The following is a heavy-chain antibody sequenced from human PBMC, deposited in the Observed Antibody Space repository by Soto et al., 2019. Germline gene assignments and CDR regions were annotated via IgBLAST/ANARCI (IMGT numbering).Heavy chain of an antibody. CDR3: ARKFLPAMIVADNWFDP. Sequence: SETLSLTCTVPGGSISSYYWSWIRQPPGKGLEWIGYIFYSGSTNYNPSLKSRVTISVDTSKNQFSLKLTSVTAADTAVYYCARKFLPAMIVADNWFDPWGQGTLVTVSS. D-gene: IGHD3-22*01. V-gene: IGHV4-59*01. J-gene: IGHJ5*02. CDR1: GGSISSYY. CDR2: IFYSGST.